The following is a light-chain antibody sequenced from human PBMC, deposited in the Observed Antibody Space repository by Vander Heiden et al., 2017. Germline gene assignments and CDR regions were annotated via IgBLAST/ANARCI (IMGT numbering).Light chain of an antibody. V-gene: IGLV1-51*01. CDR3: GTWDSSLSAVV. CDR1: SPNIGNHY. J-gene: IGLJ2*01. CDR2: DND. Sequence: QSVLTQPPSVSAAPGQQVIISCPGSSPNIGNHYVSWYQQRPGTAPKLLIYDNDKRPSGIPDRFSGSKSGTSATLGITGLQTGDEADYYCGTWDSSLSAVVFGGGTKLTVL.